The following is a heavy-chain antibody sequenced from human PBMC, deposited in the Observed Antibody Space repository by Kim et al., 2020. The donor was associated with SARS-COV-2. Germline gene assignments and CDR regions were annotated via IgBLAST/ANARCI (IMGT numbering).Heavy chain of an antibody. V-gene: IGHV3-23*01. Sequence: DSVKDRFTITKSNSKNTLFLQMNSLRVEDTAIYYCARPSVSSVTGAAFDVWGQGAMVTVSS. CDR3: ARPSVSSVTGAAFDV. J-gene: IGHJ3*01. D-gene: IGHD4-17*01.